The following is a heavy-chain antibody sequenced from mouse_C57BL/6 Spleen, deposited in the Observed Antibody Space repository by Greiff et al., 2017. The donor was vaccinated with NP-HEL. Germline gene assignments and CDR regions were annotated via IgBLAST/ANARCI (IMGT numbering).Heavy chain of an antibody. CDR3: ARSPYYYGSSPFDY. J-gene: IGHJ2*01. CDR2: IRNKANGYTT. Sequence: EVMLVESGGGLVQPGGSLSLSCAASGFTFTDYYMSWVRQPPGKALEWLGFIRNKANGYTTEYSASVKGRFTISRDNSQSILYLQMNALRAEDSATYYCARSPYYYGSSPFDYWGQGTTLTVSS. D-gene: IGHD1-1*01. CDR1: GFTFTDYY. V-gene: IGHV7-3*01.